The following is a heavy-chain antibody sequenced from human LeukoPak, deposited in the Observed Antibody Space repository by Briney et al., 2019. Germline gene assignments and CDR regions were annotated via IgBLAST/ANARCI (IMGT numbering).Heavy chain of an antibody. D-gene: IGHD3-22*01. V-gene: IGHV4-59*01. J-gene: IGHJ4*02. CDR2: IYYTGST. CDR3: ARGRGDSRGTSFDY. CDR1: GGSISTYY. Sequence: SETLSLTCTVSGGSISTYYWSWIRQPPGKGLEWIGYIYYTGSTTYNPSLRSRVAISIDTSKNQFSLRLNSVTAADTAVYYCARGRGDSRGTSFDYWGQGTLVTVSS.